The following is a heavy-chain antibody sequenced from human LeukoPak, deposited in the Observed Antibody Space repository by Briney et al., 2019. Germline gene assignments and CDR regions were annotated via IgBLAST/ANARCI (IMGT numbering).Heavy chain of an antibody. V-gene: IGHV3-23*01. J-gene: IGHJ4*02. CDR3: AKMVGFGAGDFDS. CDR2: ISGSGGST. Sequence: QPGGSLRLSCAASGFTFSSYAMSWVRQAPGKGLEWVSAISGSGGSTYYADSVKGRFTISRDNSKNTLYLQMITLGAEDTALYCCAKMVGFGAGDFDSWGQGTLVTVSS. CDR1: GFTFSSYA. D-gene: IGHD3-10*01.